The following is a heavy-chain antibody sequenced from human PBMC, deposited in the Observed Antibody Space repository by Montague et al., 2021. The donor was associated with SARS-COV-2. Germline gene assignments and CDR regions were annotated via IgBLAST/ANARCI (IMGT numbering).Heavy chain of an antibody. J-gene: IGHJ4*02. CDR2: INDSGST. D-gene: IGHD3-16*01. CDR3: ARGARRGFGFRLGFFDY. V-gene: IGHV4-34*01. CDR1: GGSFSGNY. Sequence: SETLSLTCAVYGGSFSGNYWNWIRHRQPKGQERIGEINDSGSTNNNSSLNSRVPISVDTSKNQFSLKLSSVTAADTAVYYCARGARRGFGFRLGFFDYWGQGTLVTVSS.